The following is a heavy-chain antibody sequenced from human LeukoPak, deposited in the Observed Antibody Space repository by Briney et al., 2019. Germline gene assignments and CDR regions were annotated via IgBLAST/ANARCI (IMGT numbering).Heavy chain of an antibody. CDR2: IYYSGST. J-gene: IGHJ4*02. CDR3: ARHARIPGYISSWPFDY. V-gene: IGHV4-59*08. D-gene: IGHD6-13*01. CDR1: GGSISSYY. Sequence: SETLSLTCTVSGGSISSYYWSWIRQPPGKGLEWIGYIYYSGSTNYNPSLKSRVTISVDTSKNQFSLKLSSVTAADTAVYYCARHARIPGYISSWPFDYWGQGTLVTDSS.